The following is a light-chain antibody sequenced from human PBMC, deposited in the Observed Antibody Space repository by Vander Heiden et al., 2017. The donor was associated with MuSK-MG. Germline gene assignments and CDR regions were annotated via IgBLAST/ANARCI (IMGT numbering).Light chain of an antibody. CDR2: GAS. V-gene: IGKV3-20*01. J-gene: IGKJ4*01. Sequence: IVLPQSPGTLSLSPGERATLSCRASQSVSSSYLARYQQKPGQAPRLLIYGASSRATGIPDRFSGSGSGTDFTLTISRLEPEDFAVYYCQQYGSAPVLTFGEGTKVEIK. CDR3: QQYGSAPVLT. CDR1: QSVSSSY.